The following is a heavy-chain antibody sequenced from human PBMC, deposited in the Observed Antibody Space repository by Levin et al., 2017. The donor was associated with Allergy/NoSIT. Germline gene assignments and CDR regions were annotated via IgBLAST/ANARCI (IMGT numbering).Heavy chain of an antibody. CDR3: ARSRGPAAIYSYYYGLDV. CDR1: GASISSSH. D-gene: IGHD2-2*01. J-gene: IGHJ6*02. CDR2: IYTSGST. V-gene: IGHV4-4*07. Sequence: RSSETLSLTCTVSGASISSSHWSWIRQPAGKGLEWIGRIYTSGSTNYNPSLKSRVTMSVDTSKNQFSLKLSSVTAADTAMYYCARSRGPAAIYSYYYGLDVWGQGTTVTVSS.